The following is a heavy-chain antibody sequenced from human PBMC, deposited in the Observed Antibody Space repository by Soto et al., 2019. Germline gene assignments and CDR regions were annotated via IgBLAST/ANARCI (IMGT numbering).Heavy chain of an antibody. D-gene: IGHD5-18*01. CDR2: ISAYNGNT. V-gene: IGHV1-18*01. CDR3: ARVSFGVDLKMTSGYSYGYDDYYYGMDV. Sequence: GASVKFSCKASGYTFTSYDISWVRQAPGQGLEWMGWISAYNGNTNYAQKLQGRVTMTTDTSTSTAYMELRSLRSDDTAVYYCARVSFGVDLKMTSGYSYGYDDYYYGMDVWGQGTTVTVSS. J-gene: IGHJ6*02. CDR1: GYTFTSYD.